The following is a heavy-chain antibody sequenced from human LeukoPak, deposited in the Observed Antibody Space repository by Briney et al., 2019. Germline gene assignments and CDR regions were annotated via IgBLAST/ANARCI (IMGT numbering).Heavy chain of an antibody. V-gene: IGHV3-73*01. CDR2: IRSKADSYTT. D-gene: IGHD6-13*01. J-gene: IGHJ4*02. Sequence: GGSLRLSCAASGFTFSGSAMHWVRQASGKGLEWLGRIRSKADSYTTAYAASVKGRFIVSRDDSKNTAYLQMNSLKTEDTAVYYCRAAADLNDYWGQGTLVAVSS. CDR3: RAAADLNDY. CDR1: GFTFSGSA.